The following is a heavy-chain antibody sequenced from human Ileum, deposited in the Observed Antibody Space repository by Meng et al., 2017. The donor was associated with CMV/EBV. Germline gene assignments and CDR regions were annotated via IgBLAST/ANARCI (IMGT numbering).Heavy chain of an antibody. J-gene: IGHJ4*02. CDR2: ICYTGRT. Sequence: NCSCWAWTAQPPGKGLEWIGSICYTGRTYYNPSLKSRLTISADTSNNHFSLRLNSVTAADTAVYYCARGPDYDIFNGYYRGPDWFEYWGQGTLVTVSS. CDR3: ARGPDYDIFNGYYRGPDWFEY. D-gene: IGHD3-9*01. CDR1: NCSC. V-gene: IGHV4-39*07.